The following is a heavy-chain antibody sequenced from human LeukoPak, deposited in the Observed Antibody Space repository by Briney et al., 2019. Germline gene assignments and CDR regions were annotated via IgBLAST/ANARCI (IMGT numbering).Heavy chain of an antibody. J-gene: IGHJ4*02. CDR1: GYTFTGYY. CDR3: ARVKAYYDFWSGYFVCSY. V-gene: IGHV1-2*02. CDR2: INPNSGGT. Sequence: GASVKVSCKASGYTFTGYYMHWVRQAPGQGLEWMGWINPNSGGTNYAQKFQGRVTMTRDTSISTAYMELSRLRSDDTAVYYCARVKAYYDFWSGYFVCSYWGQGTLVTVSS. D-gene: IGHD3-3*01.